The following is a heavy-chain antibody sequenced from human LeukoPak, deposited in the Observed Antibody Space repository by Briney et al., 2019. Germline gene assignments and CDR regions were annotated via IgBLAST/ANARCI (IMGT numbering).Heavy chain of an antibody. CDR1: GGSISSSSYY. Sequence: TETLSLTCTVSGGSISSSSYYWGWIRQPPGKGLEWIGSIYYSGSTYYNPSLKSLVTISVDTSKNQFSLKLSSVTAADTAVYYCARDTSERFDPWGQGTLVTVSS. V-gene: IGHV4-39*07. CDR3: ARDTSERFDP. D-gene: IGHD2-2*01. CDR2: IYYSGST. J-gene: IGHJ5*02.